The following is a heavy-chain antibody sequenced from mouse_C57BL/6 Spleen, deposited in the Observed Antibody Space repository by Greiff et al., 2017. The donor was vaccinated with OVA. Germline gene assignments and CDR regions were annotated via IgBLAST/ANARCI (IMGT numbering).Heavy chain of an antibody. V-gene: IGHV1-81*01. CDR2: IYPRSGNT. CDR1: GYTFTSYG. D-gene: IGHD2-4*01. Sequence: VQLQESGAELARPGASVKLSCKASGYTFTSYGISWVKQRTGQGLEWIGEIYPRSGNTYYNEKFKGKATLTADKSSSTAYMELRSLTSEDSAVYFCARAWDYDYDWRYFDVWGTGTTVTVSS. J-gene: IGHJ1*03. CDR3: ARAWDYDYDWRYFDV.